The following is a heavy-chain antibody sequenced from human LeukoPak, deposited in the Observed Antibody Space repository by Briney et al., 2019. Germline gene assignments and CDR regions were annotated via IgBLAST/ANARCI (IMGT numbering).Heavy chain of an antibody. J-gene: IGHJ6*02. D-gene: IGHD3-9*01. Sequence: GGSLRLSCAASGFTFSNDWMSWVRQAPGKGLEWVANIKQEGSEIYYVDSVKGRFTISKDNAKNSLYLQMNSLRAEDTAVYYCARDSYDILTGYHGRYYYYGMDVWGQGTTVTVSS. CDR1: GFTFSNDW. CDR3: ARDSYDILTGYHGRYYYYGMDV. CDR2: IKQEGSEI. V-gene: IGHV3-7*01.